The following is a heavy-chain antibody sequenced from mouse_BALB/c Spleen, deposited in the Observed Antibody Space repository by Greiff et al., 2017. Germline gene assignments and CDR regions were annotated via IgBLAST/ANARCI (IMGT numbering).Heavy chain of an antibody. V-gene: IGHV5-12-1*01. CDR1: GFAFSSYD. CDR2: ISSGSSTI. CDR3: AREGYYGSSSWFAY. J-gene: IGHJ3*01. D-gene: IGHD1-1*01. Sequence: EVQVVESGGGLVKPGGSLKLSCAASGFAFSSYDMSWVRQTPEKRLEWVAYISSGSSTIYYADTVKGRFTISRDNPKNTLFLQMTSLRSEDTAMYYCAREGYYGSSSWFAYWGQGTLVTVSA.